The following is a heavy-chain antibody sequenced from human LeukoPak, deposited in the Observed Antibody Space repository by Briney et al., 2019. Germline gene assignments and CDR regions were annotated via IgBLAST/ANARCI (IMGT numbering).Heavy chain of an antibody. CDR3: ARALYYGSGSLSFYYYYYMDV. D-gene: IGHD3-10*01. CDR2: MNPNSGNT. CDR1: GYTFTSYD. Sequence: ASVKVSCKASGYTFTSYDINWVRQATGQGLEWMGWMNPNSGNTGYAQKFQGRVTITRNTSISTAYMELSSLRSEYTAVYYCARALYYGSGSLSFYYYYYMDVWGKGTTVTVSS. J-gene: IGHJ6*03. V-gene: IGHV1-8*03.